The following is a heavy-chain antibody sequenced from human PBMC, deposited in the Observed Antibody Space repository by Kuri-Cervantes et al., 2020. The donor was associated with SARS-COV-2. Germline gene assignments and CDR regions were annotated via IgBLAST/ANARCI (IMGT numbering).Heavy chain of an antibody. D-gene: IGHD3-3*01. CDR2: IYPADSET. CDR3: ARLLFWSGFVDS. V-gene: IGHV5-51*01. CDR1: GYSFSSYW. Sequence: GGSLRLSCQGSGYSFSSYWIGWVRQMPGKGLEWMGIIYPADSETRYSPSFQGQVTISADKSTTTAYLQWSSLKASDTAMYYCARLLFWSGFVDSWGQGTLVTDSS. J-gene: IGHJ4*02.